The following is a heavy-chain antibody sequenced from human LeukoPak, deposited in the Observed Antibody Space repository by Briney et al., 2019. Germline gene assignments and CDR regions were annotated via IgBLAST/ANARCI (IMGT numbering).Heavy chain of an antibody. D-gene: IGHD4-11*01. J-gene: IGHJ4*02. CDR2: ISGSSTTI. CDR1: GFTFSPYS. CDR3: ARGGDNTDYHFDC. V-gene: IGHV3-48*01. Sequence: GGSLRLSCAASGFTFSPYSMTWVRQAPGKGLEWVSYISGSSTTIHYADSVKGRFTISRDNAKNSLYLQLNSLRAEDTAIYYCARGGDNTDYHFDCWGQGTLVTVSS.